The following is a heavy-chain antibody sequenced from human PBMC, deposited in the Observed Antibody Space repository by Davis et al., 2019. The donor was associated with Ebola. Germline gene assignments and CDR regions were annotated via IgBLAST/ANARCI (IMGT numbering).Heavy chain of an antibody. V-gene: IGHV1-69*04. CDR2: IIPILGIP. Sequence: SVKVSCKASGGTFSSYAISWVRQAPGQGLEWMGRIIPILGIPNYAQKFQGRVTITADESTSTAYMELSSLRSEDTAVYYCARARLELRINWFDPWGQGTLVTVSS. CDR1: GGTFSSYA. CDR3: ARARLELRINWFDP. D-gene: IGHD1-7*01. J-gene: IGHJ5*02.